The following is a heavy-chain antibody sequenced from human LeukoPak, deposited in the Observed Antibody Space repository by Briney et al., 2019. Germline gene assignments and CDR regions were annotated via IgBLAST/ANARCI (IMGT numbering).Heavy chain of an antibody. CDR1: GYTFTSYG. J-gene: IGHJ5*02. Sequence: ASVKVSCKASGYTFTSYGISWVRQAPGQGLEWMGWISAYNGNTNYAQKLQGRVTMTTDTSTSTAYMELRSLRSDDTAVYYCARDRGGTYCDFWSGYIRFDPWGQGTLVTVSS. D-gene: IGHD3-3*01. CDR2: ISAYNGNT. CDR3: ARDRGGTYCDFWSGYIRFDP. V-gene: IGHV1-18*01.